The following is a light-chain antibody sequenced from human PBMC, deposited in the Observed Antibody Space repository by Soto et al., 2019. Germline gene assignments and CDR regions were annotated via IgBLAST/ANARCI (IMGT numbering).Light chain of an antibody. CDR3: TSYAGGNNV. V-gene: IGLV2-8*01. Sequence: QSALTQPPSASGSPGQSVTISCTGTSSDVGGYNYVSWYQQYPGKVPKLMVYEVNKRPSGVPDRFSGSKSGNTASLTVSGLQAEDEYDYYCTSYAGGNNVFGTGTKLTVL. CDR1: SSDVGGYNY. CDR2: EVN. J-gene: IGLJ1*01.